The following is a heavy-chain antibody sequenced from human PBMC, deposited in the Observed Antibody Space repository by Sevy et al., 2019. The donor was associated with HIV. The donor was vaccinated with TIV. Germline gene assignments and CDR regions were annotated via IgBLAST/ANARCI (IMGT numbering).Heavy chain of an antibody. CDR2: INSDGSST. CDR1: GFTFSSYW. D-gene: IGHD6-13*01. J-gene: IGHJ6*02. V-gene: IGHV3-74*01. CDR3: ASHSPYSSSRVGYYYYGMDV. Sequence: GGSLRLSCAASGFTFSSYWMHWVRQAPGKGLVWVSRINSDGSSTSYADSVKGRFTISRDNAKNTLYLKMNSRRAEDTAVYYCASHSPYSSSRVGYYYYGMDVWGQGTTVTVSS.